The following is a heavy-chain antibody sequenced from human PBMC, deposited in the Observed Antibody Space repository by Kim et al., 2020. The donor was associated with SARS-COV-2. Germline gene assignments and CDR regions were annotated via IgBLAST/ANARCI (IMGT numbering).Heavy chain of an antibody. CDR2: IKSDGSGK. Sequence: GGSLRLSCSASGFTFNDFWMSWVRQAPGKGLDWLAKIKSDGSGKYYVDSVKGRFAISRDNAKNSLYLQMDSPRADDTAVYFCVKESTSFTQYAMEVWGQGTTVIVSS. CDR3: VKESTSFTQYAMEV. J-gene: IGHJ6*02. CDR1: GFTFNDFW. V-gene: IGHV3-7*03.